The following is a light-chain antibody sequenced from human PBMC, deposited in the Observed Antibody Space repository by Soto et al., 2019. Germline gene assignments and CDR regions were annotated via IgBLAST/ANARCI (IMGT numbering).Light chain of an antibody. J-gene: IGKJ1*01. V-gene: IGKV1-5*01. CDR3: QQYHSYSPT. CDR1: PSISSE. CDR2: DAS. Sequence: DIQMTQLPSTLSASVGDRVIITCRASPSISSELAWYQQKPGKAPKLLIYDASSLESGVPSRFSGSGSETEFTLTISSLQPDDFATYYCQQYHSYSPTFGQGTKVDIK.